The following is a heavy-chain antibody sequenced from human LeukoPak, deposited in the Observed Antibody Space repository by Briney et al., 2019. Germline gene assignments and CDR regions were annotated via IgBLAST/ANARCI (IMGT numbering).Heavy chain of an antibody. CDR3: ARDHGDLHKPNWLDP. CDR2: IIPIFGTA. J-gene: IGHJ5*02. CDR1: GGTFSSYA. Sequence: EASVKVSCKASGGTFSSYAISWVRQAPGQGLEWMGGIIPIFGTANYAQKFQGRVTITADESTSTAYMELSSLRSEDTAVYYCARDHGDLHKPNWLDPWGQGTLVTVSS. V-gene: IGHV1-69*13. D-gene: IGHD4-17*01.